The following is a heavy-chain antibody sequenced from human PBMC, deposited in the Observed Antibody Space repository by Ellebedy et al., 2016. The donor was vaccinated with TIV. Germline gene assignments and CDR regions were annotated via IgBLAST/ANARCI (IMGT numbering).Heavy chain of an antibody. Sequence: GESLKISXRGSGSSFTTHWIGWVRQMPGKGLEWMGVIYPGDSDTRYSPSFQGQVTISADKSISTAYLQWSSLKASDTAMYYCASPYCSGGSCYSDAFDIWGQGTMVTVSS. D-gene: IGHD2-15*01. CDR3: ASPYCSGGSCYSDAFDI. V-gene: IGHV5-51*01. CDR2: IYPGDSDT. CDR1: GSSFTTHW. J-gene: IGHJ3*02.